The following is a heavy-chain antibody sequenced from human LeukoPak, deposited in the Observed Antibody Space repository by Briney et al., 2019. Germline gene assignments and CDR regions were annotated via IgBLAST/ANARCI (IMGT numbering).Heavy chain of an antibody. J-gene: IGHJ3*02. D-gene: IGHD6-6*01. CDR2: IYYSGST. CDR1: GGSISSYY. V-gene: IGHV4-59*12. CDR3: AMEGFALDSSTSGTNAFDM. Sequence: SETLSLTCTVSGGSISSYYWSWIRQPPGKGLEWIGYIYYSGSTNYNPSLKSRVTISVDTSKNQFSLKLSSVTAADTAVYYCAMEGFALDSSTSGTNAFDMSGQGRTLTASS.